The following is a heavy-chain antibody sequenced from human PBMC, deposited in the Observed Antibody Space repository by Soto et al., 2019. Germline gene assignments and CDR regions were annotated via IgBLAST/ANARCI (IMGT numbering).Heavy chain of an antibody. D-gene: IGHD1-26*01. CDR1: GGPSRGYN. V-gene: IGHV4-59*08. CDR3: VRQGIDYLQGLADV. CDR2: VYYTGDT. Sequence: QVQLQQWGPRLVKPSETLSLTCTVYGGPSRGYNWGWIRQPPRMGLEWIGYVYYTGDTTYNPSLKSRATISGSSSTNNISLILSTATAADTSVYYCVRQGIDYLQGLADVWGQPTTVTVSS. J-gene: IGHJ6*02.